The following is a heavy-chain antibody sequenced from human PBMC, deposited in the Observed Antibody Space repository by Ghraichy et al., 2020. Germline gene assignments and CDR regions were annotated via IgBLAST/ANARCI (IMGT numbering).Heavy chain of an antibody. D-gene: IGHD1-20*01. CDR3: AKSNWNDAPVDY. CDR1: GFTFSDYY. V-gene: IGHV3-11*06. Sequence: LSLTCAASGFTFSDYYMSWIRQAPGKGLEWVSYITTSSSYTNYADSVKGRFTISRDNAKNSLYLQMNSLRAEDTAVYYCAKSNWNDAPVDYWGQGTLVTVSS. CDR2: ITTSSSYT. J-gene: IGHJ4*02.